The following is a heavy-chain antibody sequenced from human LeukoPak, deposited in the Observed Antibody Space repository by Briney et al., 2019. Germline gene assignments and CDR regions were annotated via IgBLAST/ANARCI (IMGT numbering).Heavy chain of an antibody. CDR1: GGSISSDGYY. CDR2: IYYSGST. D-gene: IGHD3-16*01. V-gene: IGHV4-31*03. Sequence: SQTLSLTCTVSGGSISSDGYYWSWIRQHPGKGLEWIGYIYYSGSTYYNPSIESRVTISLDTSKNQFSLILTSMTAADTAVYYCVRDPLGSNWFDPWGQGTLVTVSS. CDR3: VRDPLGSNWFDP. J-gene: IGHJ5*02.